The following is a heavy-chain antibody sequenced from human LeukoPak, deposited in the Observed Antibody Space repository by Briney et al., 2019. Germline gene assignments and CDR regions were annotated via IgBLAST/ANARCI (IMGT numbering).Heavy chain of an antibody. Sequence: GESLKISCKGYSFTTYWIGWVRQMPGKGLEWMGIIYPGDSDIRYSPSFQGQVTISADKSISTAYLQWSSLKASDTAMYFCARRGGSLNYFDYWGQGTLVTVSS. D-gene: IGHD1-26*01. CDR2: IYPGDSDI. CDR1: SFTTYW. J-gene: IGHJ4*02. V-gene: IGHV5-51*01. CDR3: ARRGGSLNYFDY.